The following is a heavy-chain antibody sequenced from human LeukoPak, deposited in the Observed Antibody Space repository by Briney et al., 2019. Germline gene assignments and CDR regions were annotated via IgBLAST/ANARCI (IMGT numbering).Heavy chain of an antibody. Sequence: GRSLRLSCAASGFTFSSYAMHWVRRAPGKGLEWVAVISYDGSNKYYADSVKGRFTISRDNSKNTLYLQMNSLRAEDTAVYYCARDRDYYYGSGSYPFDYWGQGTLVTVSS. CDR1: GFTFSSYA. CDR3: ARDRDYYYGSGSYPFDY. V-gene: IGHV3-30-3*01. D-gene: IGHD3-10*01. J-gene: IGHJ4*02. CDR2: ISYDGSNK.